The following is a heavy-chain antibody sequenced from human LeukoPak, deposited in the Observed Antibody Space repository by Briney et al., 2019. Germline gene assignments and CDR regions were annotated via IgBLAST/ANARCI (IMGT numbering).Heavy chain of an antibody. CDR3: ARGLTYYDILTGYYNFDY. CDR1: GGTFSSYA. J-gene: IGHJ4*02. D-gene: IGHD3-9*01. V-gene: IGHV1-69*01. Sequence: SVKVSCKASGGTFSSYAISWVRQAPGQGLEWMGGIIPIFGKANYAQKFQGRVTITADESTSTAYMELSSLRSEDTAVYYCARGLTYYDILTGYYNFDYWGQGTLVTVSS. CDR2: IIPIFGKA.